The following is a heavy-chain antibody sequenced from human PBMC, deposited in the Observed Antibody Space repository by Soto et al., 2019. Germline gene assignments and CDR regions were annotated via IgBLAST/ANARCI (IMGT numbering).Heavy chain of an antibody. CDR2: LYYSGST. D-gene: IGHD6-19*01. Sequence: SETLSLTCNVSGGSIGTRNHYWAWIRQPPGKGLEWIGSLYYSGSTYYNPSLKSRVTISVDTSKNQFSLKVTSVTAADTAVYYCARHYSSGWDYFDYWGQGTLVTVSS. J-gene: IGHJ4*02. CDR3: ARHYSSGWDYFDY. CDR1: GGSIGTRNHY. V-gene: IGHV4-39*01.